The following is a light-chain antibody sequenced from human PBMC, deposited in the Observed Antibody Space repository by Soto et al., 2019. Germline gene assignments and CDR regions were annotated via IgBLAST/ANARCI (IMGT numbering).Light chain of an antibody. J-gene: IGKJ1*01. CDR3: QQSYSTPPT. V-gene: IGKV1-39*01. CDR1: QDISNY. Sequence: DIQMTHSPSSLSASVGDRVTITCQASQDISNYLNWYQQKPGKAPKLLIYDASNLETGVPSRFSGSGSGTDFTLTISSLQPEDFATYYCQQSYSTPPTFGHGTKVDIK. CDR2: DAS.